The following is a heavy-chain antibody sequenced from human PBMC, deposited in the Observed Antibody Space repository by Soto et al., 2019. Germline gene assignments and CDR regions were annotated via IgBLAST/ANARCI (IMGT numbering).Heavy chain of an antibody. J-gene: IGHJ5*02. CDR3: ARPHIIPIEAAGTGSWFDP. CDR1: GFTFSSYW. CDR2: IKQDGSEK. Sequence: EVQQLESGGGLVQPGGSLRLSCAASGFTFSSYWMSWIRQAPGKGLESVANIKQDGSEKYYVDSVKGRFTISRDNAKNSLYLQMNSLRAEDTAVYYCARPHIIPIEAAGTGSWFDPWGQGTLVTVSS. D-gene: IGHD6-13*01. V-gene: IGHV3-7*05.